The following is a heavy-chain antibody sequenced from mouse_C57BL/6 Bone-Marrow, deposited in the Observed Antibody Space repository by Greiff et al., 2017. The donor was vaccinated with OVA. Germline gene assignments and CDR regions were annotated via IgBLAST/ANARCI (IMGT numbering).Heavy chain of an antibody. J-gene: IGHJ4*01. CDR2: IDPETGGT. CDR1: GYTFTDYE. Sequence: QVQLQQSGAELVRPGASVTLSCKASGYTFTDYEMHWVKQTPVHGLEWIGAIDPETGGTAYNQKFQGKAILTADKSSSTAYMELRSLTSEDSAVYYSTRERGDYWGQGTSVTVSS. V-gene: IGHV1-15*01. CDR3: TRERGDY.